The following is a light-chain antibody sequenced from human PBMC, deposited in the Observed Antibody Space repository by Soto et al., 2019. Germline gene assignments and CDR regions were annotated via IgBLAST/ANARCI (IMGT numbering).Light chain of an antibody. CDR1: QSLLHSNGYNY. V-gene: IGKV2-28*01. J-gene: IGKJ1*01. CDR3: MQALQTPKT. Sequence: DIVMTQSPLSLPVTPGEPASISCRSSQSLLHSNGYNYLDWYLQKPGQSPQLLIYLGSNRASGVPDRVSGRGSGTDFTRKISRVEAEDVGVYYCMQALQTPKTFRQGTKVDIK. CDR2: LGS.